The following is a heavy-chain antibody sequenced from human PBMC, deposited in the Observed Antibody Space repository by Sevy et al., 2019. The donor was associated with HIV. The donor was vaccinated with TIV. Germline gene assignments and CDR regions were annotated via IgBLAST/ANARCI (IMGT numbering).Heavy chain of an antibody. CDR2: IYHSGST. Sequence: SETLSLTCAVSGGSISSGGYSWSWIRQPPGKGLEWIGYIYHSGSTYYNPSLKSRVTISVDRSKNQFSLKLSSVTAAVTAVYYCARMRVGSKSFDYWGQGTLVTVSS. D-gene: IGHD3-10*01. J-gene: IGHJ4*02. CDR3: ARMRVGSKSFDY. CDR1: GGSISSGGYS. V-gene: IGHV4-30-2*01.